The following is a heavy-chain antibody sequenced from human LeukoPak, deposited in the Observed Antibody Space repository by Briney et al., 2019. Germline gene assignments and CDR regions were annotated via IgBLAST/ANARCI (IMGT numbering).Heavy chain of an antibody. J-gene: IGHJ3*02. CDR2: IYYSGST. CDR1: GDSISSYY. D-gene: IGHD1-1*01. Sequence: SETLSLTCTDSGDSISSYYWSWIRQPPGKGLEWIGYIYYSGSTNYNPSLKSRVTISIDTSKNQFSLKLSSVTAADTAVYYCARASGTTAFDIWGQGTMVTVSS. V-gene: IGHV4-59*01. CDR3: ARASGTTAFDI.